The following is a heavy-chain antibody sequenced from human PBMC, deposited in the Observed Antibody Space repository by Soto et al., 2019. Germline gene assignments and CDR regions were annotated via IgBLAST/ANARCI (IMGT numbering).Heavy chain of an antibody. CDR3: ASDFKEAQYYYYCMDV. J-gene: IGHJ6*03. CDR2: ISSGSNYT. CDR1: GFTFSSYS. Sequence: EVQLVESGGGLVKPGGSLRLSCVVSGFTFSSYSMNWVRQAPGKGLEWVSSISSGSNYTYYADSVKGRFTISRDNAKNSVYLQMNSLRAEDTALYDCASDFKEAQYYYYCMDVWAKGTTVTVSS. V-gene: IGHV3-21*06.